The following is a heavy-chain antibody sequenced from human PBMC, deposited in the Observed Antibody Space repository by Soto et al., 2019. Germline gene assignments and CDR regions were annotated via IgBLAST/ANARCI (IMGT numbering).Heavy chain of an antibody. D-gene: IGHD6-13*01. CDR2: TYYSSKWYN. CDR3: ARDEGSFSYNWFDP. Sequence: SQTLSLTCAISGDSVSSNSAAWNWIRQSPSRGLEWLGRTYYSSKWYNVYAVSVKSRITINPDTSKNQFSLQLNSVTPEDTAVYYCARDEGSFSYNWFDPWGQGTLVTVSS. V-gene: IGHV6-1*01. CDR1: GDSVSSNSAA. J-gene: IGHJ5*02.